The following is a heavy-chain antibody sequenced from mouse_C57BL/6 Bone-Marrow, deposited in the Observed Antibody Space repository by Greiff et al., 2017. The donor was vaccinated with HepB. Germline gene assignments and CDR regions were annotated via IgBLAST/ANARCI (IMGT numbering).Heavy chain of an antibody. Sequence: QVQLQQPGAELVRPGSSVKLSCKASGYTFTSYWMDWVKQRPGQGLEWIGNIYPSDSETHYNQKFKDKATLTVDKSSSTAYMQLSSLTSEDSAVYYCARLITTVVATPYVDYWGQGTTLTVSS. CDR2: IYPSDSET. CDR1: GYTFTSYW. V-gene: IGHV1-61*01. D-gene: IGHD1-1*01. CDR3: ARLITTVVATPYVDY. J-gene: IGHJ2*01.